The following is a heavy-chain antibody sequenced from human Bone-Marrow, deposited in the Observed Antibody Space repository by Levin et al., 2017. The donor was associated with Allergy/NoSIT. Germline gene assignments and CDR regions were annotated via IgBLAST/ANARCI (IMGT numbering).Heavy chain of an antibody. V-gene: IGHV1-3*01. Sequence: GESLKISCKASGYTFTSYAMHWVRQAPGQRLEWMGWINAGNGNTKYSQKFQGRVTITRDTSASTAYMELSSLRSEDTAVYYCAREVIVVVVAATSWGTGAFDIWGQGTMVTVSS. CDR1: GYTFTSYA. J-gene: IGHJ3*02. D-gene: IGHD2-15*01. CDR2: INAGNGNT. CDR3: AREVIVVVVAATSWGTGAFDI.